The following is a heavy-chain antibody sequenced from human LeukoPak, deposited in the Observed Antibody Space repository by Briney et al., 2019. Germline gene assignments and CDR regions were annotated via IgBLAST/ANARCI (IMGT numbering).Heavy chain of an antibody. D-gene: IGHD1-1*01. V-gene: IGHV4-38-2*01. CDR2: IYHSWGI. CDR1: GSSITSDFF. J-gene: IGHJ4*02. CDR3: ARNVTAGFFDY. Sequence: PSETLSLTCAVSGSSITSDFFWGWIRQPPGKGLEWIATIYHSWGIYFNPSLKSRVTISLDASKNQISLKLTSLTAADTAIYYCARNVTAGFFDYWGQGILVTVSS.